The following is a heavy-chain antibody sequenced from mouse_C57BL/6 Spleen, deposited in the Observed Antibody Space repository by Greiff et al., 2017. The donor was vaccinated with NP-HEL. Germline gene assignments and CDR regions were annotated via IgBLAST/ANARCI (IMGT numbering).Heavy chain of an antibody. V-gene: IGHV5-4*01. D-gene: IGHD2-1*01. J-gene: IGHJ3*01. CDR3: ARVYGNYWFAY. Sequence: DVHLVESGGGLVKPGGSLKLSCAASGFTFSSYAMSWVRQTPERRLEWVATISDVGSYTYYPDNVKGRFTISRDNAKNNLYLQMSHLKSEDTAMYYCARVYGNYWFAYWGQGTLVTVSA. CDR2: ISDVGSYT. CDR1: GFTFSSYA.